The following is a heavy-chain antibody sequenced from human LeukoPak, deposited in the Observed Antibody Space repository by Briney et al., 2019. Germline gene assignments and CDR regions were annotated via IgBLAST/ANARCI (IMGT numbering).Heavy chain of an antibody. V-gene: IGHV1-24*01. J-gene: IGHJ4*02. CDR1: GYTLSELS. D-gene: IGHD1-14*01. CDR3: ATGPTGMAFDY. CDR2: FDPEDGET. Sequence: ASVKVSYKVSGYTLSELSIHWVRRASGKGLQWMGGFDPEDGETIYAQKFQGRVTMTEDTSTDTAYMELSSLRSEDTAVYYCATGPTGMAFDYWGQGTLVTVSS.